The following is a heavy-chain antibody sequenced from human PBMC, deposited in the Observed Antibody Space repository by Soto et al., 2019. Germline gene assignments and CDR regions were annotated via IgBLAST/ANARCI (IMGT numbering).Heavy chain of an antibody. J-gene: IGHJ6*02. CDR2: ITHSGGT. D-gene: IGHD6-6*01. CDR1: WGSFCLYV. Sequence: SDTLSLSCPFYWGSFCLYVWRLIRQPPGKGLQWIGEITHSGGTNYNPSLKSRVTISVDTSKNQFSLQLRSVTAADTAVYYCARGGAARRNGMDVWGQGTKVT. V-gene: IGHV4-34*01. CDR3: ARGGAARRNGMDV.